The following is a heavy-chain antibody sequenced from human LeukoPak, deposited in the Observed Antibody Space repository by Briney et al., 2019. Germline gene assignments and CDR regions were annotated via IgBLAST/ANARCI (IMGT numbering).Heavy chain of an antibody. CDR1: GFIYSSYA. CDR2: ISGCGGSI. J-gene: IGHJ4*02. CDR3: ASSYYYDSSGY. D-gene: IGHD3-22*01. V-gene: IGHV3-23*01. Sequence: GGSLSLSCAASGFIYSSYAMSWVRQAPGKGLEGVSAISGCGGSIYYADSVRGRFTISRDNSKNTQNLQMNSLRAEDKAVECGASSYYYDSSGYWGQGTLVTVSS.